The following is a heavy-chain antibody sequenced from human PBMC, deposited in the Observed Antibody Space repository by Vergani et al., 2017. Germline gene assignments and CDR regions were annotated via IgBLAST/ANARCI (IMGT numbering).Heavy chain of an antibody. CDR2: IKHGGST. D-gene: IGHD6-19*01. V-gene: IGHV4-34*01. J-gene: IGHJ5*02. Sequence: QVQLQQWGAGLLKPSETLSLTCAVYGGSFSGYYWSWIRQPLGKGLEWIGEIKHGGSTNYNPSLKSRVTISVDTSKNQFSLKLSSVTAADTAVYYWARALLYLRDLNRAVFIAVAGDGSWFDPWGQGTLVTVSS. CDR3: ARALLYLRDLNRAVFIAVAGDGSWFDP. CDR1: GGSFSGYY.